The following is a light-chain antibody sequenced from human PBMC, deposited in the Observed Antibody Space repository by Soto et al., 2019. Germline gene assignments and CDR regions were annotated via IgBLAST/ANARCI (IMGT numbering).Light chain of an antibody. V-gene: IGLV1-44*01. CDR2: SNS. CDR3: AAWDDSLNGYV. J-gene: IGLJ1*01. CDR1: GSNIGSYT. Sequence: QSVLIQPPSASGTPGKRVTASGPGGGSNIGSYTVNWYQQLPGAAPKLLIYSNSQRPSGVPDRFSASKSGTSASLAISGLQSEDEAEYYCAAWDDSLNGYVFGPGTKLTVL.